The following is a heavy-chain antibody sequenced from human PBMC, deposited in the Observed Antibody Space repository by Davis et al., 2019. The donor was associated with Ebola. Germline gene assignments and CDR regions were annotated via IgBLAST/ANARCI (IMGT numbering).Heavy chain of an antibody. Sequence: AASVKVSCKASGYTFINYGITWVRQAPGQGLEWLGWIRTYGGNTNYAQKLQDRVTMTTDTSTTTVFMELKNLRSDDTAVYWCARGEGAPDYWGQGTLVTVSS. CDR2: IRTYGGNT. V-gene: IGHV1-18*04. J-gene: IGHJ4*02. D-gene: IGHD1-26*01. CDR3: ARGEGAPDY. CDR1: GYTFINYG.